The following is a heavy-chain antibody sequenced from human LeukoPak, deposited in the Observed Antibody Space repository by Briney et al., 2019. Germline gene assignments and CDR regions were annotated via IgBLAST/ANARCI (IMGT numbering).Heavy chain of an antibody. CDR2: IYRGDAT. V-gene: IGHV3-66*01. CDR3: VKETRGITIYY. D-gene: IGHD3-3*01. CDR1: GFSVSENY. J-gene: IGHJ4*02. Sequence: GGSLRLSCAASGFSVSENYMSWVRQAPGKGLEWVSVIYRGDATYYADSVKGRFTISRDSFENTVYLQMDSLRAEDTAVYYCVKETRGITIYYWGQGTLVTVSS.